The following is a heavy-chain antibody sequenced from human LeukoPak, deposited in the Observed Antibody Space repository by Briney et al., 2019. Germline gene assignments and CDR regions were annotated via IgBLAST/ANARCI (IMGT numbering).Heavy chain of an antibody. CDR1: GGTFSSYA. J-gene: IGHJ4*02. CDR2: IIPIFGIA. Sequence: SVKVSCKASGGTFSSYAINWVRQAPGQGLEWMGRIIPIFGIANYAQKFQGRVTITADKSTSTAYMELSSLRSEDTAVYYCAVDFWRSQGFDYWGQGTLVTVSS. CDR3: AVDFWRSQGFDY. D-gene: IGHD3-3*01. V-gene: IGHV1-69*04.